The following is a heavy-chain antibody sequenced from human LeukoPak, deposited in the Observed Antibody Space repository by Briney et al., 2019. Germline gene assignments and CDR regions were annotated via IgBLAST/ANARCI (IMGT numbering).Heavy chain of an antibody. J-gene: IGHJ4*02. V-gene: IGHV4-59*01. CDR3: ARVSQPYSKIDY. CDR2: IYYSGST. D-gene: IGHD6-13*01. Sequence: NPSETLSLTCTVSGDSISSYFWSWLRQPPGKGLGWIGYIYYSGSTNYNPSLKSRVTISIDTSKNQFSLILNSVTAADTAVYYCARVSQPYSKIDYWGQGTLVTVSS. CDR1: GDSISSYF.